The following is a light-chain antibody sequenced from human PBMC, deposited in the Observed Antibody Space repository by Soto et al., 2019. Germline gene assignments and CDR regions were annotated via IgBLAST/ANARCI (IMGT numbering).Light chain of an antibody. CDR1: QPISSH. CDR3: QKSYTIPWT. V-gene: IGKV1-39*01. J-gene: IGKJ1*01. CDR2: AGS. Sequence: DIQLTQSPSSLSASVGDRVTITCRASQPISSHLNWFQQKPGKAPRLLIYAGSRLLGGVPLRFSAGESGTDSTLTISSLQPEDFATYFCQKSYTIPWTFGLGTRVEIK.